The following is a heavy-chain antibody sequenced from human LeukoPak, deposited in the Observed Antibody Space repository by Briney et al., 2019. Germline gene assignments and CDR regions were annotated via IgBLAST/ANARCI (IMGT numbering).Heavy chain of an antibody. CDR1: GGSISSYY. V-gene: IGHV4-59*01. J-gene: IGHJ4*02. Sequence: PSETLSLTCTVSGGSISSYYWSWIRQPPGEGLEWIGYIYYSGSTNYNPSLKSRVTISVDTSKNQFSLKLSSVTAADTAVYYCARERRDGYNYPFDYWGQGTLVTVSS. CDR2: IYYSGST. CDR3: ARERRDGYNYPFDY. D-gene: IGHD5-24*01.